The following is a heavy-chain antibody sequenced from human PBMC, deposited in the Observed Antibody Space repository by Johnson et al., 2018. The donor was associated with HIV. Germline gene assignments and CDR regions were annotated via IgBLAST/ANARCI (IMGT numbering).Heavy chain of an antibody. CDR3: AKIVATSDDVFDI. CDR2: IYSGGNT. CDR1: GFTVSSNY. D-gene: IGHD5-12*01. J-gene: IGHJ3*02. Sequence: VQLVESGGGLVQPGGSLRLSCAASGFTVSSNYMTWVRQVPGKGLEWVSVIYSGGNTYYAESVKGRFTISRDNSKNTLYLQMNSLRAEDTAVFYCAKIVATSDDVFDIWGQGTKVTVSS. V-gene: IGHV3-66*01.